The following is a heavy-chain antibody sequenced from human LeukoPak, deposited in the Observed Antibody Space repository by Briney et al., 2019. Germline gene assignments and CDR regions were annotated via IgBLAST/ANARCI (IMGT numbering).Heavy chain of an antibody. J-gene: IGHJ4*02. Sequence: PGGSLRLSCAASGFTFSDYYMSWIRQAPGKGLEWVSYISGSSSYTNYADSVKGRFTISRDNAENSLYLQMNSLRAEDTAVYYCARDNEYCTGGTCRLDYWGQGALVTVSS. CDR2: ISGSSSYT. D-gene: IGHD2-15*01. CDR1: GFTFSDYY. V-gene: IGHV3-11*05. CDR3: ARDNEYCTGGTCRLDY.